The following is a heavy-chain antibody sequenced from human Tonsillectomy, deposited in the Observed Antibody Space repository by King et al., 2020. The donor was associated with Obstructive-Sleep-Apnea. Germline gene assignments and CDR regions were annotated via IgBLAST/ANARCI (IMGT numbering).Heavy chain of an antibody. CDR3: SRVKWRADYYGMEV. V-gene: IGHV4-4*02. Sequence: QLQESGPGLVKPSGTLSLTCAVFGGSISSTNWWSWVRQPPGKGLEWIGEIYHSGTTNYNPSLKSRVTMSVDKSKNQFLLKVNSVTAADTAVYYCSRVKWRADYYGMEVWGQGTTVTVSS. CDR1: GGSISSTNW. J-gene: IGHJ6*02. CDR2: IYHSGTT. D-gene: IGHD2-8*01.